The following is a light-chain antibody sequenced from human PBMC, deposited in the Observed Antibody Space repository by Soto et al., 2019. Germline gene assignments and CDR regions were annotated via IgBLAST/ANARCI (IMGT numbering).Light chain of an antibody. J-gene: IGLJ1*01. CDR2: EVS. V-gene: IGLV2-14*01. CDR1: SSDVGGYNY. CDR3: CSYTNTNTLA. Sequence: QSALTQPASVSGSPGQSITISCTGTSSDVGGYNYVSWYQQHPGKAPKVMIYEVSNRPSGVSNRFSGSKSGNTASLTISGLQAEDEADYYCCSYTNTNTLAFGTGTKVTVL.